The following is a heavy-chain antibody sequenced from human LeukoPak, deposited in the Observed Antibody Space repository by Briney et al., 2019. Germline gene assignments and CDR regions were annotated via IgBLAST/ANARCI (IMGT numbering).Heavy chain of an antibody. J-gene: IGHJ4*02. CDR3: VRGTGY. CDR2: INSNGNTT. V-gene: IGHV3-74*01. Sequence: GGSLRLSCAASGFTFSTYWMHWVRQAPGKGLVWVSRINSNGNTTPYADSVKGRFTISRDNAKNTLYLQMSSLRADDTAVYYCVRGTGYWGRGTLVTVSS. CDR1: GFTFSTYW.